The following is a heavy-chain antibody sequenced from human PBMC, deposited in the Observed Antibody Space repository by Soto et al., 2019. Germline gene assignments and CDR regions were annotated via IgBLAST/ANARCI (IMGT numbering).Heavy chain of an antibody. J-gene: IGHJ6*02. CDR2: INPNSGGT. CDR1: GYTFTGYY. CDR3: ARDLYLSWFGEVVQEMYYYYGMGV. V-gene: IGHV1-2*02. Sequence: GASVKVSCKASGYTFTGYYMHWVRQAPGQGLEWMGWINPNSGGTNYAQKFQGRVTMTRDTSISTAYMELSRLRSDDTAVYYCARDLYLSWFGEVVQEMYYYYGMGVWGQGTTVTVSS. D-gene: IGHD3-10*01.